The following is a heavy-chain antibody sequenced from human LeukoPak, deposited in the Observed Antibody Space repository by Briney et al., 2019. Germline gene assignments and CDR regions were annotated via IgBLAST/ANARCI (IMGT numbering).Heavy chain of an antibody. J-gene: IGHJ6*03. CDR3: ARVRGSYYMDV. V-gene: IGHV3-48*01. Sequence: SGGSLRLSCAASGYTVSSNYMSWVRQAPGKGLEWVSYITSGTSNMYYADSVKGRFTISRDNAKNSLYLQMNCLRAEDTGVYYCARVRGSYYMDVWGKGTMVTVSS. CDR1: GYTVSSNY. CDR2: ITSGTSNM.